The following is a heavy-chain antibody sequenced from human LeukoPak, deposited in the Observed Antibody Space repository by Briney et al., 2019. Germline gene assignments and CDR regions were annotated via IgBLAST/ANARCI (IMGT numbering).Heavy chain of an antibody. CDR2: ISDYNGNT. CDR3: ARAVGPFWAFDI. J-gene: IGHJ3*02. CDR1: GYTFTSYA. D-gene: IGHD4-23*01. V-gene: IGHV1-18*01. Sequence: ASVKVSCKAAGYTFTSYAISWVRQAPGQGLEWMGWISDYNGNTNYAQKLQGRVTMTTDTSTSTAYIELRSLRSDDTAVYYCARAVGPFWAFDIWGQGTMVTVSS.